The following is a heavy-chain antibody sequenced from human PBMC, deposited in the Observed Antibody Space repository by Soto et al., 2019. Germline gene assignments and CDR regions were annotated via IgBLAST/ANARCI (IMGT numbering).Heavy chain of an antibody. V-gene: IGHV3-15*01. CDR2: IKSKTDGGTT. J-gene: IGHJ4*02. CDR3: TSVVVTATTDY. CDR1: GFTFSNAW. D-gene: IGHD2-21*02. Sequence: EVQLVESGGGLVKPGGSLRLSCAASGFTFSNAWMSWVRQAPGKGLEWVGRIKSKTDGGTTDYAAPVKGRFTISRDDSKNTLDLPMNSLKTEYTAVYYCTSVVVTATTDYWGLGTLVTVYS.